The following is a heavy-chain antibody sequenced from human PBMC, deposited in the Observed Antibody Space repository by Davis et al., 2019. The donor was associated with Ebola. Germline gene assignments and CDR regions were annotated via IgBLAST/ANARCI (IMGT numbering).Heavy chain of an antibody. CDR2: INPSGGST. J-gene: IGHJ6*02. V-gene: IGHV1-46*03. CDR1: GYTFTSYG. CDR3: ARDLELRSYYYGMDV. Sequence: ASVKVSCKASGYTFTSYGISWVRQAPGQGLEWMGIINPSGGSTSYAQKFQGRVTMTRDTSTSTVYMELSSLRSEDTAAYYCARDLELRSYYYGMDVWGQGTTVTVSS. D-gene: IGHD1-7*01.